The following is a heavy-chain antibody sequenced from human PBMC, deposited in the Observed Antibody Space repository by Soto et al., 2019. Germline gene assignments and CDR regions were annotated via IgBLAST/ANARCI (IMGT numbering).Heavy chain of an antibody. D-gene: IGHD3-10*01. V-gene: IGHV3-23*01. CDR2: FRTGGDDGTT. J-gene: IGHJ4*02. CDR1: GFTFSSYS. CDR3: AKKVNSGPGSQYFDY. Sequence: GGSLRLSCAASGFTFSSYSMSWVRRAPGKGLEWVSGFRTGGDDGTTYYADSVKGRFTISRDNSKNTLFLQMNSLRAEDTAIYYCAKKVNSGPGSQYFDYWGQGTLVTVSS.